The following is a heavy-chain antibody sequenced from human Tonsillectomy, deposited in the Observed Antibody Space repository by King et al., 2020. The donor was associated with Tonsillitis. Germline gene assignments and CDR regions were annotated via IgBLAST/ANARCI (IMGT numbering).Heavy chain of an antibody. CDR1: EFTFSSYT. V-gene: IGHV3-21*01. Sequence: VQLVESGGGLVKPGGSLRLSCAASEFTFSSYTMNWVRQAPGKGLEWVSSISSSSTDLYHADSVKGRFTISRDNAKNSLFLQMNSLRAEDTAVYYCARGYEYVWGSYRPYYMDVWGKGTTVTVSS. J-gene: IGHJ6*03. CDR2: ISSSSTDL. CDR3: ARGYEYVWGSYRPYYMDV. D-gene: IGHD3-16*02.